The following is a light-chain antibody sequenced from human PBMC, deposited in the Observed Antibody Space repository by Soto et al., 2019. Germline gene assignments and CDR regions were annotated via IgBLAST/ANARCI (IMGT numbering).Light chain of an antibody. CDR1: QSIRSHY. Sequence: DIVLTQSPGTLSLSPGERATLSCRASQSIRSHYLAWYQQKPGQAPRLLIYAASSRPTGVPDRFSGAESGTDCTFSISRIEPEDFAVYYFQVYGSSVTFGQGPKVEIK. V-gene: IGKV3-20*01. CDR3: QVYGSSVT. J-gene: IGKJ1*01. CDR2: AAS.